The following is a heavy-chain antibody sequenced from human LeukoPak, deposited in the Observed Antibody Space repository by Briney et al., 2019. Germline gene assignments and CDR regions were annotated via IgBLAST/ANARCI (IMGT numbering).Heavy chain of an antibody. D-gene: IGHD6-13*01. Sequence: PGGSLRLSCAASGYTFTSYYMHWVRQAPGQGLEWMGIINPSGGSTSYAQKFQGRVTMTRDTSTSTVYMELSSLRSEDTAVYYCARERAAGTDPYWYFDLWGRGTLVTVSS. J-gene: IGHJ2*01. CDR3: ARERAAGTDPYWYFDL. CDR2: INPSGGST. V-gene: IGHV1-46*01. CDR1: GYTFTSYY.